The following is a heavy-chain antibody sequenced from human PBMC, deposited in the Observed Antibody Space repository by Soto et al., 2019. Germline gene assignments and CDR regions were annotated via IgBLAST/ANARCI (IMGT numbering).Heavy chain of an antibody. D-gene: IGHD2-2*01. CDR2: ISSSSSYI. CDR1: GFTFSSYS. V-gene: IGHV3-21*01. CDR3: ARDVDCSSTSCYAGPVDY. Sequence: GGSLRLSCAASGFTFSSYSMNWVRQAPGKGLEWVSSISSSSSYIYYADSVKGRFTISRDNAKNSLYLQMNSLRAEDMAVYYGARDVDCSSTSCYAGPVDYWGQGTLVTVSS. J-gene: IGHJ4*02.